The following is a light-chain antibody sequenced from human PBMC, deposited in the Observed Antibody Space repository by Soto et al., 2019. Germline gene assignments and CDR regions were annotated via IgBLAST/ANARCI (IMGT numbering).Light chain of an antibody. Sequence: QSALTQPPSASGSPGQSFAISCTGTNSDVGGYNYVSWYQQNPGKAHKLMIYEVNNRHSGVPDSFSGSKSGNTASLTVSRLQAEDEADYYCSSYAGSSNVFGTGTKVTVL. J-gene: IGLJ1*01. CDR3: SSYAGSSNV. CDR1: NSDVGGYNY. CDR2: EVN. V-gene: IGLV2-8*01.